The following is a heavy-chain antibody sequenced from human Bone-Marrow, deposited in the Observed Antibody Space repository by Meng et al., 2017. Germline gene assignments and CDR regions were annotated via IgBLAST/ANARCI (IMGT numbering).Heavy chain of an antibody. J-gene: IGHJ4*02. CDR1: GFTFSSYS. CDR2: ISSSSSYI. CDR3: ATGAAAADH. V-gene: IGHV3-21*03. D-gene: IGHD6-13*01. Sequence: GGSLRLSCAASGFTFSSYSMNWVRQAPGKGLEWVSSISSSSSYIYYADSVKGRFTISRDNAKNSLYLQMNSLIIEDTALYFCATGAAAADHWGQGTLVTVSS.